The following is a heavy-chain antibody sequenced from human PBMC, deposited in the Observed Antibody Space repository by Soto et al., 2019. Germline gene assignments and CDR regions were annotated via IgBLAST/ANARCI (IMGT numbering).Heavy chain of an antibody. Sequence: QVQLVESGGGVVQPGRSLILSCAASGFTFSSYGTHWVRQAPGKGLEWVAVISFDGINKYYADSVKGRFTISRDNSKNTLYVQMDSLRAEDTAVYYCAKGREQQLVRIGMDVWGQGTTVTVCS. D-gene: IGHD6-13*01. V-gene: IGHV3-30*18. CDR3: AKGREQQLVRIGMDV. CDR1: GFTFSSYG. J-gene: IGHJ6*02. CDR2: ISFDGINK.